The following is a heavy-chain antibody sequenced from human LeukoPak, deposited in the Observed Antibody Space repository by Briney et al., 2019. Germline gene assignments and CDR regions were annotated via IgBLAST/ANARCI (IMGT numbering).Heavy chain of an antibody. J-gene: IGHJ3*02. D-gene: IGHD3-3*01. V-gene: IGHV3-30*04. CDR2: MSYDEHVK. Sequence: PGGSLRLSCAASGFTLSNYALRWVRQAPGEGLERVAVMSYDEHVKSYAEFVKGRFTISRDNAENTLFLQMDSLRVENTAMYYCARDGVVKANNDAFDIWGQGTMVTVSP. CDR3: ARDGVVKANNDAFDI. CDR1: GFTLSNYA.